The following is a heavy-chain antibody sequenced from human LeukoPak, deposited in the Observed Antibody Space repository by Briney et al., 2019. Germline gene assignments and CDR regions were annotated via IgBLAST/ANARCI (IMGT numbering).Heavy chain of an antibody. CDR1: GGSIPTYY. J-gene: IGHJ4*02. D-gene: IGHD6-6*01. CDR2: IHYSGST. V-gene: IGHV4-59*01. Sequence: SETLSLTCTVSGGSIPTYYWSWIRQPPGKRLEWIGYIHYSGSTNYNPSLKSRVTMSVDTSKNQFSLKLSSVTAADTAVYYCARRGSSSSTFDYWGQGTLVTVSS. CDR3: ARRGSSSSTFDY.